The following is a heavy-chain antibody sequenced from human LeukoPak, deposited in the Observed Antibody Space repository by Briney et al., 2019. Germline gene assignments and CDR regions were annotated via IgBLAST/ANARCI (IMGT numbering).Heavy chain of an antibody. CDR3: ARGPTGVRDMTTVTTSHHWFDP. V-gene: IGHV1-69*04. Sequence: GSSVKVSYKASGGTFSSYAISWVRQAPGQGLEWMGRIIPILGIANYAQKFQGRVTITADKSTSTAYMELSSLRSEDTAVYYCARGPTGVRDMTTVTTSHHWFDPWGQGTLVTVSS. D-gene: IGHD4-17*01. J-gene: IGHJ5*02. CDR2: IIPILGIA. CDR1: GGTFSSYA.